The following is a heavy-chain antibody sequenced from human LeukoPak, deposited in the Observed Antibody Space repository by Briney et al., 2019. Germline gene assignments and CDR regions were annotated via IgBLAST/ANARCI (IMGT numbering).Heavy chain of an antibody. J-gene: IGHJ4*02. CDR3: ARVCPRTYYYDSSGYYRGTSSPKYYFDY. D-gene: IGHD3-22*01. CDR1: GFTFSDYY. V-gene: IGHV3-11*01. CDR2: ISSSGSTI. Sequence: PGGSLRLSCAASGFTFSDYYMSWIRQAPGKGLEWVSYISSSGSTIYYADSVKGRFTISRDNAKNSLYLQMNSLRAEDTAVYYCARVCPRTYYYDSSGYYRGTSSPKYYFDYWGQGTLVTVSS.